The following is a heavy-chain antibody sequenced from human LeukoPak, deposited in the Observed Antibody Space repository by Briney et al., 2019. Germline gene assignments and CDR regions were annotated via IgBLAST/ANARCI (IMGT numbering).Heavy chain of an antibody. D-gene: IGHD1-26*01. J-gene: IGHJ4*02. V-gene: IGHV3-23*01. CDR2: ISGSGGST. CDR1: GLTFSSYA. CDR3: AKKNTGYYPFDY. Sequence: TGGSLRLSCVASGLTFSSYAMSWVRQTPGKGLEWVSSISGSGGSTHYADSVKGRFTISRDNSKNILYLQMNSLRAEDTAVYYCAKKNTGYYPFDYWGQGTLVTVSS.